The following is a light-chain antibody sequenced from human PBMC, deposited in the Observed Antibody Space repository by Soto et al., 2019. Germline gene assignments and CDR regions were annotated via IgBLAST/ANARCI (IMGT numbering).Light chain of an antibody. CDR3: LQDYNYPFT. V-gene: IGKV1-6*01. J-gene: IGKJ3*01. CDR2: AAS. CDR1: QDIRNG. Sequence: AIQITQSPSSLSASVGDRVTITCRASQDIRNGLGWYQQKPGKAPKLLIYAASSLQSGVPSRFSGSGSGTDFTLTISSLQPEDFATYYCLQDYNYPFTFGPGTKVDIK.